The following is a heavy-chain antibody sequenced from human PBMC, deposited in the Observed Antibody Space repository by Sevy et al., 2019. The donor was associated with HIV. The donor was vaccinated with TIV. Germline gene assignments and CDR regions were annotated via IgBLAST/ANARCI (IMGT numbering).Heavy chain of an antibody. V-gene: IGHV3-30*02. Sequence: GGSLRLSCAASGFTFSSYGMHWVRQAPGKGLEWVAFIRYDGSNKYYADSVKGRSTISRDNSKNTLYLQMNSLRAEDTAVYYCAKLVMGGSGSSPFDYWGQGTLVTVSS. J-gene: IGHJ4*02. CDR1: GFTFSSYG. CDR2: IRYDGSNK. D-gene: IGHD3-10*01. CDR3: AKLVMGGSGSSPFDY.